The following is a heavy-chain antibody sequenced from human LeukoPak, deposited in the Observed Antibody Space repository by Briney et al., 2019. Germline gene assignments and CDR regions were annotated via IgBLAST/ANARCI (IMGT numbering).Heavy chain of an antibody. Sequence: GGSLRLSCAASGVTFSSYTFHWVRQAPGKGLEWVAVQDGNNKYYTDSVKGRFTISRDNSKNTLYLQMNSLRAEDTAVYYCARDDRGYSGYHFDHWGQGTLVTVSS. CDR2: QDGNNK. J-gene: IGHJ4*02. D-gene: IGHD5-12*01. V-gene: IGHV3-30-3*01. CDR3: ARDDRGYSGYHFDH. CDR1: GVTFSSYT.